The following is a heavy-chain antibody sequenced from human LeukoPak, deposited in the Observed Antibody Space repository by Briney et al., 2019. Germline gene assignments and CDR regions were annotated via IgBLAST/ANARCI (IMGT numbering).Heavy chain of an antibody. D-gene: IGHD6-6*01. CDR2: IYCSGST. CDR1: GGSISSSSYY. J-gene: IGHJ6*03. V-gene: IGHV4-39*01. CDR3: ARRGYSSSSDYYYYYMDV. Sequence: PSETLSLTCTVSGGSISSSSYYWGWIRQPPGKGLEWIGSIYCSGSTYYNPSLKSRVTISVDTSKNQFSLKLSSVAAADTAVYYCARRGYSSSSDYYYYYMDVWGKGTTVTVSS.